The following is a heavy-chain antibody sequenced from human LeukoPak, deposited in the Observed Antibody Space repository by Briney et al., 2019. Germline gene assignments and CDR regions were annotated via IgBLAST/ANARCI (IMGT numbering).Heavy chain of an antibody. CDR1: GYTFTGYY. CDR3: ARDPLYDFWSGRSPAGNPDI. CDR2: INPNSGGT. J-gene: IGHJ3*02. V-gene: IGHV1-2*02. D-gene: IGHD3-3*01. Sequence: ASVKVSCKASGYTFTGYYMHWVRQAPGQGLEWMGWINPNSGGTNYAQKVQGRVTMTRDTSISTAYMELSRLRSDDTAVYYCARDPLYDFWSGRSPAGNPDIWGQGTMVTVSS.